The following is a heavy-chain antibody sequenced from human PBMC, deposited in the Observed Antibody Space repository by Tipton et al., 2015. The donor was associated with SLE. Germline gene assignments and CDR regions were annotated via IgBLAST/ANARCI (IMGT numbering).Heavy chain of an antibody. CDR3: ARAGEGSAKRSGIAVAGIDY. CDR2: IYHSGTT. D-gene: IGHD6-19*01. V-gene: IGHV4-38-2*01. J-gene: IGHJ4*02. Sequence: TLSLTCAVSGYSITSGYYWGWVRQSPGEGLEWIGNIYHSGTTNYNPSLKSRVTISVDTSKNQFSLKLSSVIAADTAVYYCARAGEGSAKRSGIAVAGIDYWGQGTLVTVSS. CDR1: GYSITSGYY.